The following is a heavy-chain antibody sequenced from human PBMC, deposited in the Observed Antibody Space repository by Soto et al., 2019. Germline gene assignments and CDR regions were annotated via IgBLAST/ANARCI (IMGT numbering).Heavy chain of an antibody. V-gene: IGHV2-5*02. CDR1: GFSINTAAVG. CDR3: AHRRELCFDY. J-gene: IGHJ4*02. D-gene: IGHD3-16*01. CDR2: IYWDDDK. Sequence: QITLKESGPPLVKPTQTLTLTCTFSGFSINTAAVGVGWIRQPPGEAPELLALIYWDDDKRYSASLKSRLTITKDTSKNQVVLTMTDMDPADTGTYYCAHRRELCFDYWGRGTRVTVSS.